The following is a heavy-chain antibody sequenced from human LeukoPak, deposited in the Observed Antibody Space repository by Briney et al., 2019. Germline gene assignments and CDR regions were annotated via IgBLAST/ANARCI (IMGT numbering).Heavy chain of an antibody. CDR3: ARAPDYGDQTPTFYYYYGMDV. Sequence: GGSLRLSCAASGFTFSSYAMHWVRQAPGKGLEWVAVISYDGSNKYYADSVKGRFTISRDNSKNTLYLQMNSLRAEDTAVYYCARAPDYGDQTPTFYYYYGMDVWGQGTTVTVSS. D-gene: IGHD4-17*01. V-gene: IGHV3-30-3*01. CDR1: GFTFSSYA. CDR2: ISYDGSNK. J-gene: IGHJ6*02.